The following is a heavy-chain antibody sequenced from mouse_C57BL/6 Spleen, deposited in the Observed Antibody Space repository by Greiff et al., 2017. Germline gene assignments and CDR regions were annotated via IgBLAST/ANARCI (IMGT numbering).Heavy chain of an antibody. CDR2: IDPSDSYT. J-gene: IGHJ1*03. CDR1: GYTFTSYW. CDR3: ARKVYYGSSPYWYFDV. V-gene: IGHV1-69*01. Sequence: QVQLKQPGAELVMPGASVKLSCKASGYTFTSYWMHWMKQRPGQGLEWIGEIDPSDSYTNYNQKFKGKSTLTVDKSSSTAYMQLSSLTSEDSAVYYCARKVYYGSSPYWYFDVWGTGTTVTVSS. D-gene: IGHD1-1*01.